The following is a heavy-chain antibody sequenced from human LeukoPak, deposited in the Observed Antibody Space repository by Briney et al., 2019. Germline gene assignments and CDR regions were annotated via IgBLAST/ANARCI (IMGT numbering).Heavy chain of an antibody. V-gene: IGHV4-59*01. J-gene: IGHJ5*02. D-gene: IGHD3-3*01. CDR3: ARVSSLDDFWSGYPSYNWFDP. CDR2: IYYSGST. CDR1: GGSISSYY. Sequence: SETLFLTCTVSGGSISSYYWGWIRQPPGKGLEWIGYIYYSGSTNYNPSLKSRVTISVDTSKNQFSLKLSSVTAADTAVYYCARVSSLDDFWSGYPSYNWFDPWGQGTLVTVSS.